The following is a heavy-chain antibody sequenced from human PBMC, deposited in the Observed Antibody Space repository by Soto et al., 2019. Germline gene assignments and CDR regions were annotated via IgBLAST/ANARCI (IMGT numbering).Heavy chain of an antibody. CDR1: GGSISSSSYY. Sequence: TSETLSLTCTVSGGSISSSSYYWGWIRQPPGKGLEWIGSIYYSGSTYYNPSLKSRVTISVDTSKNQFSLKLSSVTAADTAVYYCARVRKVPAATNWFDPWGQGTLVTVSS. CDR3: ARVRKVPAATNWFDP. CDR2: IYYSGST. D-gene: IGHD2-2*01. V-gene: IGHV4-39*01. J-gene: IGHJ5*02.